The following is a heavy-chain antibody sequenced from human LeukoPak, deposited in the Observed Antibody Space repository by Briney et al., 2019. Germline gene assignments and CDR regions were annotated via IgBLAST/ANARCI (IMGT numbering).Heavy chain of an antibody. V-gene: IGHV3-NL1*01. CDR3: AKDYTGRYYYYYMDV. Sequence: PGGSLRLSCAASGFTFSSYWMHWVRQAPGKGLEWVSAITATSSSTHDADSVQGCFTISRDNSKNTLYLQMNSLRAEDTAVYYCAKDYTGRYYYYYMDVWGKGTTVTVSS. D-gene: IGHD3-16*01. CDR2: ITATSSST. CDR1: GFTFSSYW. J-gene: IGHJ6*03.